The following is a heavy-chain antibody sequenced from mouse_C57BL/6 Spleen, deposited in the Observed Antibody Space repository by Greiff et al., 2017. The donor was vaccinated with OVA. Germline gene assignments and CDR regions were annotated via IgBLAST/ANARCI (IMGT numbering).Heavy chain of an antibody. CDR2: IDPSDSST. Sequence: QVQLQQPGAELVMPGASVKLSCKASGYTFTSYWMHWVKQRPGQGLEWIGEIDPSDSSTNYNQKFKGKSTLTVDKSSSTAYMQLSSLTSEDSAVYDCARGGNSYYFDYWGQGTTLTVSS. CDR1: GYTFTSYW. J-gene: IGHJ2*01. CDR3: ARGGNSYYFDY. D-gene: IGHD2-1*01. V-gene: IGHV1-69*01.